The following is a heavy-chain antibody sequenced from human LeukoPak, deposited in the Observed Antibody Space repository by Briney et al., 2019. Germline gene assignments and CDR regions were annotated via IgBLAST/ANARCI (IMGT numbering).Heavy chain of an antibody. Sequence: GSLRPSCVSFGVTFSSYWKCGVRQAPGEGVEWVDKIKQGGSAKYYVASVKGRFTISRDNAKNSLYLHMNSLRADDTAVYYCAQECVDSTGYYYVPNWSDPWGQGTLVTVSS. CDR3: AQECVDSTGYYYVPNWSDP. J-gene: IGHJ5*02. V-gene: IGHV3-7*01. CDR1: GVTFSSYW. CDR2: IKQGGSAK. D-gene: IGHD3-22*01.